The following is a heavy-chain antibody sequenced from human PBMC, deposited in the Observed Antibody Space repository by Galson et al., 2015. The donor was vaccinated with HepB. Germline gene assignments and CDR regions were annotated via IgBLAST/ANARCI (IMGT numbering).Heavy chain of an antibody. CDR3: ARGASLENFYLYY. CDR1: GNTFSDYN. CDR2: IIPLFGVA. D-gene: IGHD1-1*01. Sequence: SVKVSCKASGNTFSDYNITWVRQAPGQGLEWMGGIIPLFGVADYAQRFQDRVTITADISTTTAYMELSSLTSDDTAVYYCARGASLENFYLYYWGQGTLVTVSS. V-gene: IGHV1-69*10. J-gene: IGHJ4*02.